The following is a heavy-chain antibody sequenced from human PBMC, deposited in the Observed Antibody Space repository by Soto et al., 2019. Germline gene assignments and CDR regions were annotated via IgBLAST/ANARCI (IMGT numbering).Heavy chain of an antibody. CDR3: ARDIPKYYDSSYEWSDP. Sequence: SVKSTCKAAEGTRRTLGISWVRQVPGQGLEWMGSIIPLYGTRNYAQRFRGRVTFIADDSTNMVYMELMSLRSDDTAIYYCARDIPKYYDSSYEWSDPWGQGVLVTVS. CDR2: IIPLYGTR. J-gene: IGHJ5*02. D-gene: IGHD3-16*01. CDR1: EGTRRTLG. V-gene: IGHV1-69*13.